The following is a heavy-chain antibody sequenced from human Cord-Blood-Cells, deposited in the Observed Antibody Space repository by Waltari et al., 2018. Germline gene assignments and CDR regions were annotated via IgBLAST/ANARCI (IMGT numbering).Heavy chain of an antibody. Sequence: QVQLVQSGAEVKKPGASVKVSCKASGYTFTGYYMHWVRQAPGQGLEWIGRINPNSGGTNYAQKFQGRVTMTRDTSISTAYMELSRLRSDDTAVYYCAREYSGYANWYFDLWGRGTLVTVSS. J-gene: IGHJ2*01. V-gene: IGHV1-2*06. D-gene: IGHD5-12*01. CDR1: GYTFTGYY. CDR2: INPNSGGT. CDR3: AREYSGYANWYFDL.